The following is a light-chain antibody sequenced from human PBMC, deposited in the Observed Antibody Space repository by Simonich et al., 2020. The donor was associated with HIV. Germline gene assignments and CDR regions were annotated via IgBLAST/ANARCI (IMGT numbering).Light chain of an antibody. J-gene: IGKJ4*01. Sequence: DIVMTKSPYSLSVYLGERATLNCKSSKSVLYSSNHTIYLAWYQQKPGQTPKLLIDWASTRESGVPDRFSGSGSETDFTLTSSSLQAEDVAVYYCQQYFRTPFTFGGGTKVEIK. CDR3: QQYFRTPFT. CDR2: WAS. CDR1: KSVLYSSNHTIY. V-gene: IGKV4-1*01.